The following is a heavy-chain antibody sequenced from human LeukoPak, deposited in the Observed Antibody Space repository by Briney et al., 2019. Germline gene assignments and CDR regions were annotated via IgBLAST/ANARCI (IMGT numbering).Heavy chain of an antibody. D-gene: IGHD3-10*01. J-gene: IGHJ4*02. CDR2: ISAYNGNT. CDR3: ARIGYHYGSGTLYYFDY. Sequence: ASVKVSCKASGYTFTSYGISWVRQAPGQGLEWMGWISAYNGNTNYAQKLQGRVTMTTDTSTSTAYMELRSLRSDDTAVYYCARIGYHYGSGTLYYFDYWGQGTLVTVSS. CDR1: GYTFTSYG. V-gene: IGHV1-18*01.